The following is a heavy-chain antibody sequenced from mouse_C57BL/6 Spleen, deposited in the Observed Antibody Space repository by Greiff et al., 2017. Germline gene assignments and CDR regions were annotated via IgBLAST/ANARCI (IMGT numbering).Heavy chain of an antibody. CDR1: GYTFTSYW. D-gene: IGHD2-3*01. Sequence: QVQLQQPGAELVRPGSSVKLSCKASGYTFTSYWMHWVKQRPIQGLEWIGNIDPSDSETHYTQKFKDKATLTVDKSSSTAYMQLSSLTSEDAAVYYCARGGYYEDYWGQGTTLTVSS. CDR3: ARGGYYEDY. J-gene: IGHJ2*01. V-gene: IGHV1-52*01. CDR2: IDPSDSET.